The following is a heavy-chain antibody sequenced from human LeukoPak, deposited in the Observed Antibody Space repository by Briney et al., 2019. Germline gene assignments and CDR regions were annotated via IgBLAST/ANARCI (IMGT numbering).Heavy chain of an antibody. CDR2: ISGGGGNT. CDR3: AKDGDIWLGDLNWFDP. CDR1: GFTFTSYA. J-gene: IGHJ5*02. D-gene: IGHD3-10*01. V-gene: IGHV3-23*01. Sequence: GGSLRLSCAASGFTFTSYALSWVRQAPGKGLEWVSTISGGGGNTYYADSVKGRFTISRDISKNMLYLQMSSLRAEDTAVYYCAKDGDIWLGDLNWFDPWGQGTLVTVSS.